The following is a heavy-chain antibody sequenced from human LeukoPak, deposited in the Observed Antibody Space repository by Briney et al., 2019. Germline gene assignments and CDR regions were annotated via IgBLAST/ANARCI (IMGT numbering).Heavy chain of an antibody. J-gene: IGHJ4*02. V-gene: IGHV3-30*04. CDR1: GFTFSSYA. CDR2: ISYDGSNK. Sequence: GGSLRLSCAASGFTFSSYAMHWVRQAPGKGLEWVAVISYDGSNKYYADSVKGRFTISRDNSKNTLYLQMNSLRANDTAVYYCARGADYGGNSFDYWGQGTLVTVSS. CDR3: ARGADYGGNSFDY. D-gene: IGHD4-23*01.